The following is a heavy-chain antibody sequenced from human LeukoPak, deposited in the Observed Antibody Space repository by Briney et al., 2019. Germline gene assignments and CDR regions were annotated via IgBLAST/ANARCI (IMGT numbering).Heavy chain of an antibody. CDR3: AGERPSSSWYGY. Sequence: GGSLRLSCAASGFTFSSHLMTWVRQAPGKGLEWVANIYQDGREKYYAVSVKGRFTISRDNAKNSLFLQMDSLRAEDTAVYYCAGERPSSSWYGYWGQGTLVTVSS. J-gene: IGHJ4*02. D-gene: IGHD6-13*01. CDR1: GFTFSSHL. CDR2: IYQDGREK. V-gene: IGHV3-7*01.